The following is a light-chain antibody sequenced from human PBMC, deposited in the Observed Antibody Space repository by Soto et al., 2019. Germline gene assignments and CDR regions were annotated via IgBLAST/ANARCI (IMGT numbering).Light chain of an antibody. CDR2: GAS. CDR3: LQHNNFPRT. V-gene: IGKV1-17*02. CDR1: QGIRID. Sequence: DIQMTQSPSSLSASVGDRVTITYRASQGIRIDLGWFQQRPGKAPKRLIYGASSLQSGVPSRFSGSGYGTEFTLTISNLQPEDFATYYCLQHNNFPRTFGQGTKVDIK. J-gene: IGKJ1*01.